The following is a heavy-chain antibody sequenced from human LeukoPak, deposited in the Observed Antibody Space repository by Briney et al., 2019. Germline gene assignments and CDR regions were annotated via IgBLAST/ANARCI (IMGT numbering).Heavy chain of an antibody. CDR2: IYSGGST. J-gene: IGHJ4*02. Sequence: PGGSLRLSCAASRFTVSSNYMNWVRQAPGKGLEWVSIIYSGGSTYYTDSVKGRFTISRGNSKNTLYLQMNSLRAEDTAVYYCASGYCSGGSCYPVYLDYWGQGTLVTVSS. D-gene: IGHD2-15*01. V-gene: IGHV3-66*02. CDR1: RFTVSSNY. CDR3: ASGYCSGGSCYPVYLDY.